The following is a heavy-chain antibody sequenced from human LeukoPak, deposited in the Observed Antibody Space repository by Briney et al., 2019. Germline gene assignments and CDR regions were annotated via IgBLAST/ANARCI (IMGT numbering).Heavy chain of an antibody. V-gene: IGHV4-59*01. CDR3: ARDSNFDY. CDR1: GGSISSYY. CDR2: IYYSGST. Sequence: SETLSLTCTVSGGSISSYYWSWIRQPPGKGLEWIGYIYYSGSTNYNPSLKSRVTISVDTSKNQFSLKLSSVTAADTAVYYCARDSNFDYWGQGTLVTVSS. J-gene: IGHJ4*02.